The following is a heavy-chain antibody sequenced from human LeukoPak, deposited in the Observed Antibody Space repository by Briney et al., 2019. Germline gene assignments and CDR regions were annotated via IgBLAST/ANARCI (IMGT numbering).Heavy chain of an antibody. V-gene: IGHV4-38-2*01. D-gene: IGHD3-22*01. Sequence: KPSETLSLTCAVSGYSISSGYYWGWIRQPPRKGLQWIGSIYHSGSTSYNPSLKSRVTISVDTSKNQFSLKLSSVTAADTAVYYCERLLYDSSGYHYAFDIWGQGTMVAVSS. J-gene: IGHJ3*02. CDR3: ERLLYDSSGYHYAFDI. CDR2: IYHSGST. CDR1: GYSISSGYY.